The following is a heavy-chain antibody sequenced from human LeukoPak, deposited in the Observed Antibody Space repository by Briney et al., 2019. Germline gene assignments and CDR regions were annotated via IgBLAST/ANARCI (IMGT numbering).Heavy chain of an antibody. V-gene: IGHV3-15*01. CDR2: IKSKTSGGTI. Sequence: GGSLRLSCAASGFDFSFTWMSWVRQAPGKGLELVGRIKSKTSGGTIDYAAPVRGRFTISRDDTENMVFLQMSSLKIEDTAVYYCTRESGYKTSRQRGFDSWGQGILVTVSS. CDR3: TRESGYKTSRQRGFDS. D-gene: IGHD5-12*01. CDR1: GFDFSFTW. J-gene: IGHJ4*02.